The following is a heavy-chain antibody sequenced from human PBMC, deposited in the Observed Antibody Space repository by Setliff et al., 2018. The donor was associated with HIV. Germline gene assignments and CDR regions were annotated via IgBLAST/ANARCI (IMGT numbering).Heavy chain of an antibody. D-gene: IGHD3-10*01. J-gene: IGHJ4*02. CDR2: INHSGSS. CDR3: ARGRITMVRGVIMGLDY. V-gene: IGHV4-34*01. Sequence: SETLSLTCAVYGGSFSGYYWSWIRQPPGKGLEWIGEINHSGSSNYNPSLKSRVTISVGTSKNQFSLKLSSVTAADTAVYYCARGRITMVRGVIMGLDYWGQGTLVTV. CDR1: GGSFSGYY.